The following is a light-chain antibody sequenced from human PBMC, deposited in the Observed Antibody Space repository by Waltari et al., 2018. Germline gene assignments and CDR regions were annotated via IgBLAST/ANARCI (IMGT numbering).Light chain of an antibody. CDR3: SSYAGSSKGV. CDR1: SSDVGNYTR. Sequence: QSALTQPASVSGSPGPSITISCTATSSDVGNYTRVSWYQQHPGKAPKLMIYAVSKRPSGVSDRFSGSKSGDMASLTISGLQPEDEAEYFCSSYAGSSKGVFGGGTKVTVL. V-gene: IGLV2-23*02. CDR2: AVS. J-gene: IGLJ2*01.